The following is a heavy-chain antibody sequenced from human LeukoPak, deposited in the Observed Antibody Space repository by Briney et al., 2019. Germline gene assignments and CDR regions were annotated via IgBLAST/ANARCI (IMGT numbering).Heavy chain of an antibody. Sequence: GESLKISCKGSGYSLTSYWIGWVRQMPGKGLEWMGIIDPGDSETRYSPSFQGQVTISVDKSIGTAYLQWSSLRASDTAMYYCARHTRRQPVDFWGQGTLVTVSS. V-gene: IGHV5-51*01. J-gene: IGHJ4*02. CDR1: GYSLTSYW. CDR2: IDPGDSET. D-gene: IGHD2-15*01. CDR3: ARHTRRQPVDF.